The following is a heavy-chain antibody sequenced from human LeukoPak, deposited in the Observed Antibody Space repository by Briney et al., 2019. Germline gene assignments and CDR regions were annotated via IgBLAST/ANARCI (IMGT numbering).Heavy chain of an antibody. J-gene: IGHJ4*02. Sequence: PGGSLRLSCEASGFSFSNYNMDWVRQTPGKGLEWLSYISSSSSTIYYADSVKGRFTISRDNAKNSLYLQMNSLRAEDTAVYYCARGDCSGGSCYLSLTTIDYWGQGTLVTVSS. CDR2: ISSSSSTI. CDR1: GFSFSNYN. D-gene: IGHD2-15*01. CDR3: ARGDCSGGSCYLSLTTIDY. V-gene: IGHV3-48*01.